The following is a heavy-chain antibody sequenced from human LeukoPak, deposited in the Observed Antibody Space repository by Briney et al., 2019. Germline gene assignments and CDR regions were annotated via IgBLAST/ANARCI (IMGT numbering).Heavy chain of an antibody. J-gene: IGHJ5*02. CDR1: GYTFTSYG. V-gene: IGHV1-18*01. CDR2: ISAYNGNT. Sequence: ASVKVSRKASGYTFTSYGISWVRQAPGQGLEWMGWISAYNGNTNYAQKLQGRVTMTTDTSTSTAYMELRSLRSDDTAVYYCARVSLTYYDSSGYYGGDWFDPWGQGTLVTVSS. CDR3: ARVSLTYYDSSGYYGGDWFDP. D-gene: IGHD3-22*01.